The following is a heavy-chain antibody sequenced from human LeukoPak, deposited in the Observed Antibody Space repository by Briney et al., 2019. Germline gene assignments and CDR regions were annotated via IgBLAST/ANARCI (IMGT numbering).Heavy chain of an antibody. V-gene: IGHV1-2*02. CDR3: ARDRFLGYYDFWSGCLAN. CDR2: INPNSGGT. J-gene: IGHJ4*02. Sequence: ASVKVSCKASGYTFTGYYLHWVRQAPGQGLEWMGWINPNSGGTKYAQKFQVSVTMTRDTSISTAYMELSRLRSDDTAVYYCARDRFLGYYDFWSGCLANWGQGTLVTVSS. CDR1: GYTFTGYY. D-gene: IGHD3-3*01.